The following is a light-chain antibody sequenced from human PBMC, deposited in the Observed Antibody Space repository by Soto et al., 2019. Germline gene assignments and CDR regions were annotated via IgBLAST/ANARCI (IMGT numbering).Light chain of an antibody. CDR1: QSVSTN. CDR2: FAS. CDR3: QQYDKWHRT. V-gene: IGKV3-15*01. Sequence: VMTQSPATLSVSPGERAALSRRASQSVSTNLAWYQQKPGQTPRLLIYFASTRANAVPARFTAGGSGTEFTLTISSLQSDDLAVYYCQQYDKWHRTFGQGTKVDIK. J-gene: IGKJ1*01.